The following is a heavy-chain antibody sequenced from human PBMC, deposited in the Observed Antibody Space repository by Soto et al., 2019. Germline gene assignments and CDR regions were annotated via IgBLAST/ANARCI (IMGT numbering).Heavy chain of an antibody. V-gene: IGHV3-64*01. J-gene: IGHJ4*02. D-gene: IGHD6-19*01. CDR1: GVTFSGYS. CDR2: INTNGVNT. Sequence: EVQLVESGGGLVQPGGSLRLSCAASGVTFSGYSMFWVRQAPGKGLEYVSAINTNGVNTFYAKSVKGRFTISRDNSKNTIYLQMGSLRAEDMAVYYCARGRVEDSSGWSTYFDYWGQGTLITVSS. CDR3: ARGRVEDSSGWSTYFDY.